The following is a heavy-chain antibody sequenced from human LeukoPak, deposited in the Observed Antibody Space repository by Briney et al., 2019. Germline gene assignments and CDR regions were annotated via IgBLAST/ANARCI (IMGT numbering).Heavy chain of an antibody. CDR1: GFTFSNAW. J-gene: IGHJ4*02. Sequence: TGGSLRLSCGASGFTFSNAWMSWVRQAPGKGLEWVGRIKSKTDGGTTDYAAPVKGRFTISRDDSKNTLYLQMNSLKTEDTAVYYCTTGASLWFGELYYFDYWGQGTLVTVSA. D-gene: IGHD3-10*01. CDR3: TTGASLWFGELYYFDY. V-gene: IGHV3-15*01. CDR2: IKSKTDGGTT.